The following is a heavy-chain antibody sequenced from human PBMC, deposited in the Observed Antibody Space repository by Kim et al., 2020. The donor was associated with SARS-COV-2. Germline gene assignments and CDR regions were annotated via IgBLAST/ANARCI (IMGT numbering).Heavy chain of an antibody. Sequence: SETLSLTCAVSGGSISSSNWWSWVRQPPGKGLEWIGEIYHSGSTNYNPSLKSRVTISVDKSKNQFSLKLSSVTAADTAVYYCARVGWEAAAGTEYYYYYGMDVWGQGTTVTVSS. J-gene: IGHJ6*02. CDR1: GGSISSSNW. CDR3: ARVGWEAAAGTEYYYYYGMDV. CDR2: IYHSGST. D-gene: IGHD6-13*01. V-gene: IGHV4-4*02.